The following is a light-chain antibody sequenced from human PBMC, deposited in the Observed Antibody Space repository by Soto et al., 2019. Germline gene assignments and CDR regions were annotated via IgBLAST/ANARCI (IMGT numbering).Light chain of an antibody. CDR1: QDISNY. CDR3: QQYNVYPPT. CDR2: AAS. V-gene: IGKV1-16*02. J-gene: IGKJ2*01. Sequence: DIQMTQSPSSLSASVGDRVTITCRASQDISNYLAWFQQKQGKAPNYLIYAASSLQSGVPSKFSGSGSGTDFTLTISSLQPEDFATYYCQQYNVYPPTFGQGTKLEIK.